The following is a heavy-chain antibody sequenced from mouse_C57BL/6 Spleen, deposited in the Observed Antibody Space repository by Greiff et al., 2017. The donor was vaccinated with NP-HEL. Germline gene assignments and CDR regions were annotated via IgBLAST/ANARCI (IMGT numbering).Heavy chain of an antibody. CDR3: ARSSYGSSYSAWFAY. J-gene: IGHJ3*01. D-gene: IGHD1-1*01. CDR2: IRNKANGYTT. V-gene: IGHV7-3*01. CDR1: GFTFTDYY. Sequence: EVMLVESGGGLVQPGGSLSLSCAASGFTFTDYYMSWVRQPPGKALEWLGFIRNKANGYTTEYSASVKGRFTISRDNSQSILYLQMNALRAEDSATYYCARSSYGSSYSAWFAYWGQGTLVTVSA.